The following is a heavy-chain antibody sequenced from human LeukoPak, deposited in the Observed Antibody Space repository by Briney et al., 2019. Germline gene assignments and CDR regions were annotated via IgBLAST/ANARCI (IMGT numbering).Heavy chain of an antibody. CDR1: GGSISSSSYY. Sequence: SETLSLTCTVSGGSISSSSYYWGWIRQPPGKGLEWIGSIYYNGSTYYNPSLKSRVTISVDTSKNQFSLKLSSVTAADTAVYYCASLIAAALRGAFDIWGQGTMVTVSS. V-gene: IGHV4-39*01. CDR2: IYYNGST. J-gene: IGHJ3*02. CDR3: ASLIAAALRGAFDI. D-gene: IGHD6-13*01.